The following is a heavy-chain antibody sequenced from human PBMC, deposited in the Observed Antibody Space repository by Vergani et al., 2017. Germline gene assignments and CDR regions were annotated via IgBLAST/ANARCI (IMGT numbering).Heavy chain of an antibody. J-gene: IGHJ5*02. CDR2: IIPIFGTA. CDR1: GGTFSSYA. V-gene: IGHV1-69*12. Sequence: QVQLVQSGAEVKKPGSSVKVSCKASGGTFSSYAISWVRQAPGQGLEWMGGIIPIFGTANYAQKFQGRVTITADESTSTAYMELSSLRSEDTAVYYCASGGMTTVTERPKNWFDPWGHGTLVTVSS. D-gene: IGHD4-17*01. CDR3: ASGGMTTVTERPKNWFDP.